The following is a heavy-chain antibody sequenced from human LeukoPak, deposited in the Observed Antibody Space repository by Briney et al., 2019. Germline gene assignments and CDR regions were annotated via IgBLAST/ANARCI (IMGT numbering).Heavy chain of an antibody. CDR3: PKGSKAVLFTRDHYMDV. D-gene: IGHD6-19*01. CDR2: IRYDGSNK. J-gene: IGHJ6*03. V-gene: IGHV3-30*02. Sequence: GGSLRLSCAASGFTLSSYDIHWVRQAPGKGLEWVAFIRYDGSNKYYADSVRGRFTISRDNSKNTLYLQMNSLRAEDTAVYFCPKGSKAVLFTRDHYMDVWAKGTTVTISS. CDR1: GFTLSSYD.